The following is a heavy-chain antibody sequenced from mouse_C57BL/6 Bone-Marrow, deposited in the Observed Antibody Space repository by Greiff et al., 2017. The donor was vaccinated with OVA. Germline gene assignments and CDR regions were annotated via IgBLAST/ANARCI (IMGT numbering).Heavy chain of an antibody. CDR2: IYPRSGNT. J-gene: IGHJ3*01. D-gene: IGHD1-1*01. CDR1: GYTFTSYG. V-gene: IGHV1-81*01. CDR3: ARRIYYYGSRFAY. Sequence: VKLQQSGAELARPGASVKLSCKASGYTFTSYGISWVKQRTGQGLEWIGEIYPRSGNTYYNEKFKGKATLTADESSSTAYMELRSLTSEDSAVYFCARRIYYYGSRFAYWGQGTLVTVSA.